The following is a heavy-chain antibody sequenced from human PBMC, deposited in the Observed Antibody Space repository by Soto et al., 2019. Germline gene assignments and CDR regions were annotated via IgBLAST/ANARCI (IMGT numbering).Heavy chain of an antibody. J-gene: IGHJ4*02. D-gene: IGHD3-10*01. CDR3: ARGGGLFEY. Sequence: SETLSLTCTVSGGSISPYYWSWIQQAPGKGLEWVGYIQYSGSTNYNPSLKSRVTISVDTSKNQFSLKLTSVTAADTAMYYCARGGGLFEYWGQGTLVTVSS. V-gene: IGHV4-59*01. CDR2: IQYSGST. CDR1: GGSISPYY.